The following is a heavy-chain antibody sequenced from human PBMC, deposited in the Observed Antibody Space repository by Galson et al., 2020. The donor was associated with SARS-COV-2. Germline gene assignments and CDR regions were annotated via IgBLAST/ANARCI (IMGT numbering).Heavy chain of an antibody. CDR3: ARGARYCSGGSCYSAAY. D-gene: IGHD2-15*01. J-gene: IGHJ4*02. V-gene: IGHV1-69*06. CDR2: IIPIFGTA. CDR1: GGTFSSYA. Sequence: SVKVSCKASGGTFSSYAISWVRQAPGQGLEWMGGIIPIFGTANYAQKFQGRVTITADKSTSTAYMELSSLRSEDTAVYYCARGARYCSGGSCYSAAYWGQGTLVTVSS.